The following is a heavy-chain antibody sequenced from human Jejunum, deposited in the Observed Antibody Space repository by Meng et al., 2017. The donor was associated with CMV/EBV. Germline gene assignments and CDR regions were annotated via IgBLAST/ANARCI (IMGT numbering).Heavy chain of an antibody. CDR1: GFTFSSHT. D-gene: IGHD2-15*01. Sequence: SGFTFSSHTMHWVRQAPGKGLEWVALISYDGSRKYCADSVKGRFTISRDNSKNTLYLQMNSLRPEDTAVYYCASLKNIILVVAATVDYWGQGTLVTVSS. V-gene: IGHV3-30-3*01. J-gene: IGHJ4*02. CDR2: ISYDGSRK. CDR3: ASLKNIILVVAATVDY.